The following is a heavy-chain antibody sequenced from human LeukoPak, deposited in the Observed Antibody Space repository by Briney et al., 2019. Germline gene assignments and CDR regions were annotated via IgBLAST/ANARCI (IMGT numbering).Heavy chain of an antibody. D-gene: IGHD3-10*01. CDR1: GGTFSSYA. J-gene: IGHJ4*02. CDR2: IIPILGIA. V-gene: IGHV1-69*04. CDR3: ARADEMVRGGAFDY. Sequence: ASVKVSCKASGGTFSSYAISWVRQAPGQGLEWMGRIIPILGIANYAQKFQGRVTITADKSTSTAYMELSSLRPEDTAVYYCARADEMVRGGAFDYWGQGTLVTVSS.